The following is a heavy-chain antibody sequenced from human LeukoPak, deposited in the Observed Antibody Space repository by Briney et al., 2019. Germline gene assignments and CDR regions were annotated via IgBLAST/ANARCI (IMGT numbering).Heavy chain of an antibody. CDR2: INHSGST. J-gene: IGHJ4*02. D-gene: IGHD3-22*01. V-gene: IGHV4-39*07. Sequence: PSETLSLTCTVSGGSISSSSYYWGWIRQPPGKGLEWIGEINHSGSTNYNPSLKSRVTISVDTSKNQFSLKLSSVTAADTAVYYCYIRYYYDSSGYYFAPIDYWGQGTLVTVSS. CDR1: GGSISSSSYY. CDR3: YIRYYYDSSGYYFAPIDY.